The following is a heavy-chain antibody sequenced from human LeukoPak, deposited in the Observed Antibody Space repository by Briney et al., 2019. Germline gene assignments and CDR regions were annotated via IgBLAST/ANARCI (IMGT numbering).Heavy chain of an antibody. CDR3: ARVGSNWYYFDY. V-gene: IGHV4-59*01. Sequence: SETLSLTCTVSGGSISSYHWNWIRQPPGKGLEWIGYISYSGSTNYKPSLKSRVTISVDASRNQFSLKLSSVTAADTAVYYCARVGSNWYYFDYRGEGTLVTVSS. D-gene: IGHD6-13*01. J-gene: IGHJ4*02. CDR1: GGSISSYH. CDR2: ISYSGST.